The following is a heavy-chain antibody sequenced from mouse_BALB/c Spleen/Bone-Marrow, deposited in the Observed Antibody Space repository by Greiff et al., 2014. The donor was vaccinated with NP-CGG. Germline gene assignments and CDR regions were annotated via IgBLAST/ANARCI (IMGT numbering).Heavy chain of an antibody. Sequence: VQLQQSGAELVRPGASVKLSCKASGYTFTSYWINWVKQRPGQGLEWIGNIYPSDSYTNYNQKFKDEATLTVDKSSSTAYMQLSSPTSEDSAVYYCTREGYYGSSYVDYWGQGTTLTVSS. CDR3: TREGYYGSSYVDY. V-gene: IGHV1-69*02. J-gene: IGHJ2*01. CDR2: IYPSDSYT. D-gene: IGHD1-1*01. CDR1: GYTFTSYW.